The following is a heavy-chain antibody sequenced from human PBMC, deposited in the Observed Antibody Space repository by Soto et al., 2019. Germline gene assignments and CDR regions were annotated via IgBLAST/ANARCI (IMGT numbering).Heavy chain of an antibody. J-gene: IGHJ4*02. V-gene: IGHV1-18*01. CDR3: ARDRGGIAVAGTRRSIGYYFDY. Sequence: GASVKLSCKASGYTFTSYGISWVRQAPGQGLEWMGWISSYNGNTNYAQKLQGRVTMTTDTSTDTAYMELSSLRSEDTAVYYCARDRGGIAVAGTRRSIGYYFDYWGQGTLVTVSS. D-gene: IGHD6-19*01. CDR2: ISSYNGNT. CDR1: GYTFTSYG.